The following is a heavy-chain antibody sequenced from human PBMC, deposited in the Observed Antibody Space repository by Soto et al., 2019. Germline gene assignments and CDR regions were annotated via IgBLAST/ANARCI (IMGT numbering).Heavy chain of an antibody. V-gene: IGHV4-61*01. CDR3: MKAHESGDFLGMSV. CDR2: MYKTGET. J-gene: IGHJ6*02. D-gene: IGHD3-10*01. CDR1: GGSVGTGMKY. Sequence: SETLSLTCTVSGGSVGTGMKYWGWVRQPPGKALEFIGYMYKTGETLLNPSLKSRVTLSMETSKNQFSLTLSSVTAADTAVYFCMKAHESGDFLGMSVWGPGTTVTVSS.